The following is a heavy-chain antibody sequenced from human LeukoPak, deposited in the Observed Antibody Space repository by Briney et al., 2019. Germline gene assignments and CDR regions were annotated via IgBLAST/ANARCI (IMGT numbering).Heavy chain of an antibody. CDR3: AREASSGRRFP. Sequence: QPGRSLRLSCAASGFTFSNYAMHWVRQAPGKGLEWVAVTTFDGSDKYYADSVKGRFTISRDNSKNQLYLQLNSLRADDTAIYYCAREASSGRRFPWGQGTLVTVSS. V-gene: IGHV3-30*01. J-gene: IGHJ5*02. D-gene: IGHD3-22*01. CDR2: TTFDGSDK. CDR1: GFTFSNYA.